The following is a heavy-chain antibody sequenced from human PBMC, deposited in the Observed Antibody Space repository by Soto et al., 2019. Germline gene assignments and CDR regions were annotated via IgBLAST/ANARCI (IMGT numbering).Heavy chain of an antibody. J-gene: IGHJ4*02. CDR3: AKVPAIPHYYDGSGYFDC. Sequence: GGSLRLSCAASGFTFSNYAMSWVRQAPGKGLEWVSAISGSGGYTYHADSVKGRFTISRDNSKNTLYLQMNSLRAEDTAIYFCAKVPAIPHYYDGSGYFDCWGQGTLVTVSS. CDR1: GFTFSNYA. V-gene: IGHV3-23*01. CDR2: ISGSGGYT. D-gene: IGHD3-22*01.